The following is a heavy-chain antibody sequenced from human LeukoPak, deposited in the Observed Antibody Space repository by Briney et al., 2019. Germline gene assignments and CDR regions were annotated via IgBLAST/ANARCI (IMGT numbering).Heavy chain of an antibody. J-gene: IGHJ4*02. Sequence: GGSLRLSCAASGFTVSSNYMSWVRQAPGKGLEWVSVIYSGGSTYYADSVKGRFTIFRDNSKNTLYLQMNSLRAEDTAVYYCASSYYDSSDYWGQGTLVTVSS. CDR3: ASSYYDSSDY. D-gene: IGHD3-22*01. CDR2: IYSGGST. CDR1: GFTVSSNY. V-gene: IGHV3-53*01.